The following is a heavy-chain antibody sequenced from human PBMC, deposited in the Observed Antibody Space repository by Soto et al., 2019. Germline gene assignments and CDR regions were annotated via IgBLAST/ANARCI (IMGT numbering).Heavy chain of an antibody. D-gene: IGHD2-21*02. V-gene: IGHV4-34*01. CDR1: GGSFSGYY. J-gene: IGHJ6*02. CDR3: ARDLWGYCGADCYPLDV. CDR2: INHSGST. Sequence: SETLSLTCAVYGGSFSGYYWSWIRQPPGKGLEWIGEINHSGSTNYNPSLKSRATISVDTSKNQFSLKLTSVTAADTAVYYCARDLWGYCGADCYPLDVWGQGTTVTVSS.